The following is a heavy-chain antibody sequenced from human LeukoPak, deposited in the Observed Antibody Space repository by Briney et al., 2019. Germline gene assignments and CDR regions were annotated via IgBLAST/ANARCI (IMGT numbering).Heavy chain of an antibody. CDR1: GYTFITYD. J-gene: IGHJ5*02. Sequence: AASVKVSCKASGYTFITYDIHWVRQATGQGLEWMGWMNPNSGNTGYAQKFQGRVTMTRNTSISTAYMELSSLRSEDTAVYYCARSPPGGIATRRGFDPWGQGTLVTVSS. D-gene: IGHD6-6*01. CDR3: ARSPPGGIATRRGFDP. V-gene: IGHV1-8*01. CDR2: MNPNSGNT.